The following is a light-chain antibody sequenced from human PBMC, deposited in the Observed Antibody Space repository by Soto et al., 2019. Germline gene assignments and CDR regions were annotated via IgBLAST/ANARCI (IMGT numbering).Light chain of an antibody. V-gene: IGKV1-17*01. CDR2: AAS. Sequence: DIQVTQSPSSLSASVEDRVTFTCRASQGMRNDLGWYQQKPGKAPKRLIYAASSLQSGVPSRFSGSGSGTEFTLTVSSLQPEDFATYYCLQQSSYPPLTFGGGTKVEIK. CDR3: LQQSSYPPLT. CDR1: QGMRND. J-gene: IGKJ4*01.